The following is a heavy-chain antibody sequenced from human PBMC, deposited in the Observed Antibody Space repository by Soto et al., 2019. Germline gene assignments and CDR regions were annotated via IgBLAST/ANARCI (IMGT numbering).Heavy chain of an antibody. Sequence: QVQLVQSGDEVKKPGASVKVSCKASGYIFVNYGIAWVRQAPRQGLGWMGWISPYTGNTHSASKVQGRLTMTTDTSTSTAYMDLGILTSDDTAVYYCVMVDNYVTPTPQDVWGQGTTVTVSS. CDR3: VMVDNYVTPTPQDV. D-gene: IGHD3-16*01. CDR2: ISPYTGNT. CDR1: GYIFVNYG. J-gene: IGHJ6*02. V-gene: IGHV1-18*01.